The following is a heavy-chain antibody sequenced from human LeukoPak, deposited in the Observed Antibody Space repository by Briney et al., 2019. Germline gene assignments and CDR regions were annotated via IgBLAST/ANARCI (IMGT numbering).Heavy chain of an antibody. CDR3: ASHVVVTAPNYYGMDV. CDR1: GFTFSSYA. CDR2: ITDSGGYT. D-gene: IGHD2-21*02. Sequence: PGGSLRLSCAASGFTFSSYAMSWVRQAPGKGLEWVSAITDSGGYTYYADSVRGRFTLSRDNSKNTLYLQMNSLRAEDTAVYYCASHVVVTAPNYYGMDVWGQGTTVTVSS. V-gene: IGHV3-23*01. J-gene: IGHJ6*02.